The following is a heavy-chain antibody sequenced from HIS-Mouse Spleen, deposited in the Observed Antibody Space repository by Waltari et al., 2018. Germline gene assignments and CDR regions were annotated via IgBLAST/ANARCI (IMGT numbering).Heavy chain of an antibody. V-gene: IGHV4-34*01. CDR1: GGSFSGYY. CDR2: INQSGST. CDR3: ARAFFVLDVNYYDSSGYDY. J-gene: IGHJ4*02. Sequence: QVQLQQWGAGLLKPSETLSLTCAVYGGSFSGYYWSWIRQPPGKGLEWIGEINQSGSTTNNPSRNSRVTISLETSKNQFSLKLSSVTAAETAVYYCARAFFVLDVNYYDSSGYDYWGQGTLVTVSS. D-gene: IGHD3-22*01.